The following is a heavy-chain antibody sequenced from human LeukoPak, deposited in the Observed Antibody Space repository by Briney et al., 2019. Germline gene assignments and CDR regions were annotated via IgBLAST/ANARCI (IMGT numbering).Heavy chain of an antibody. CDR1: GLTFGSHA. J-gene: IGHJ4*02. CDR2: IFGSGGSP. D-gene: IGHD5-18*01. V-gene: IGHV3-23*01. CDR3: GKTTVGYSSGQKPAWPVDY. Sequence: SGGSLSLSCEASGLTFGSHAMYGFRQAPGKGLKWVAGIFGSGGSPHYADSVKGRFTISRDNSRNTVYLQINSLRAEDTAVYYCGKTTVGYSSGQKPAWPVDYWGQGTLVTVSS.